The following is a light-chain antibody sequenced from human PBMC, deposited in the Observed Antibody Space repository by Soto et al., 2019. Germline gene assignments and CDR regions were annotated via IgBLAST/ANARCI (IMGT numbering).Light chain of an antibody. V-gene: IGLV3-21*02. CDR3: QVWDSNSDRPYV. Sequence: VLTQPPSASGTPGQRVTISCSGSNSNIGSKSVHWYQQKPGQAPVLVVYDDSDRRSGIPERFSGSNSGNTATLTINRVEAGDEADYYCQVWDSNSDRPYVFGPGTKLTVL. CDR2: DDS. CDR1: NSNIGSKS. J-gene: IGLJ1*01.